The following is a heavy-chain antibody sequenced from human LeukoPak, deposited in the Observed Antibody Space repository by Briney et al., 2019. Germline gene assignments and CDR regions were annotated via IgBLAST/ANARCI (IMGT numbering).Heavy chain of an antibody. CDR2: IYPGESDT. CDR1: GYSFTSYW. D-gene: IGHD3-16*01. CDR3: ARLRGGAMVLDS. J-gene: IGHJ4*02. Sequence: GGALKISWKGSGYSFTSYWIGWVREMPGKGPELMGIIYPGESDTRYSPSFQGQVTLSDDKSLSTASLQWSSLKASDAALYYCARLRGGAMVLDSWGQGTLVTVSS. V-gene: IGHV5-51*01.